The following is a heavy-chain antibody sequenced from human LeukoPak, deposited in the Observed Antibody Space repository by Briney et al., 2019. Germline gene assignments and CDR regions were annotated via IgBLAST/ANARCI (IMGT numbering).Heavy chain of an antibody. V-gene: IGHV5-51*01. J-gene: IGHJ4*02. CDR1: GYSFTSYW. D-gene: IGHD6-13*01. CDR3: ASLAGYNNSWYPNYFDY. CDR2: IYPGDSDT. Sequence: GESLKISCKGSGYSFTSYWIGWVRQMPGKGLGWMGIIYPGDSDTRYSPSFQGQVTMSADKSISTAYLQWSSLKASDTAMYYCASLAGYNNSWYPNYFDYWGQGTLVTVSS.